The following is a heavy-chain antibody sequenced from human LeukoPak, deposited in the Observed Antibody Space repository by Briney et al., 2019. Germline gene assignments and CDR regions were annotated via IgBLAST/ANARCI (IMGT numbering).Heavy chain of an antibody. J-gene: IGHJ4*02. CDR2: ISGSGGSST. V-gene: IGHV3-23*01. CDR1: GFTFISYA. D-gene: IGHD2-15*01. CDR3: AKATCSGASCYRFDY. Sequence: PGGSLRLSCAASGFTFISYAMSWVRQAPGKGLEWVSPISGSGGSSTYYADSVKGRFTISRDNSKNTLYLQMNSLRAEDTAVYYCAKATCSGASCYRFDYWGQGTLVTVSS.